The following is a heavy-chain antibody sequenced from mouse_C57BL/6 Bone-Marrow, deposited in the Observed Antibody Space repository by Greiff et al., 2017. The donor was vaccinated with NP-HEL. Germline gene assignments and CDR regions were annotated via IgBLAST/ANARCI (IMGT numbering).Heavy chain of an antibody. Sequence: VQLQQPGAELVKPGASVKMSCKASGYTFTSYWITWVKQRPGQGLEWIGDIYPGSGSTNYNEKFKSKATLTVDTSSSTAYMQLSSLTSEDSAVYYGARYNGYYVGWFAYWGQGTLVTVSA. D-gene: IGHD2-3*01. CDR3: ARYNGYYVGWFAY. CDR2: IYPGSGST. J-gene: IGHJ3*01. CDR1: GYTFTSYW. V-gene: IGHV1-55*01.